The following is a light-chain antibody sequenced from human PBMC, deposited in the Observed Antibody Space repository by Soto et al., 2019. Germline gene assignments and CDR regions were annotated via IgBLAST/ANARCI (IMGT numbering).Light chain of an antibody. CDR2: QDT. Sequence: SYELTQPPSVSVSPGQTAIITCSGNGLGDKFVCWYQQRPGQSPILVIYQDTKRPSGIPERFSGSNSGNTATLTISGTQAMDEADYYCQAWDSSVVFGGGTKVTVL. CDR3: QAWDSSVV. J-gene: IGLJ2*01. CDR1: GLGDKF. V-gene: IGLV3-1*01.